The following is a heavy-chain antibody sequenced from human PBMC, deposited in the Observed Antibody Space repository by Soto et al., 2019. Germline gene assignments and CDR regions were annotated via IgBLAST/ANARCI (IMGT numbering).Heavy chain of an antibody. CDR3: ARLTRARGLNSFYAMDV. J-gene: IGHJ6*02. V-gene: IGHV5-51*01. CDR1: GYTFLTYW. Sequence: GESLKISCKGSGYTFLTYWVGWVRQMHGQGLEWMGIINPADSDTRYGPSFQGQVTISADKSISTAYLQWSSLKASDTAIYYCARLTRARGLNSFYAMDVWGQGATVTVSS. CDR2: INPADSDT. D-gene: IGHD3-10*01.